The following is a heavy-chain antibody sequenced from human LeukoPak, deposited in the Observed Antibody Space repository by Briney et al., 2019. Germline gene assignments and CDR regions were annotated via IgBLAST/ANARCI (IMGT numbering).Heavy chain of an antibody. CDR2: IFYSGST. CDR3: ARHPLKAYVSDWFDP. CDR1: GGSISSRSYY. Sequence: SEALSLTCTVSGGSISSRSYYWGWLRQPPGEGLEWIASIFYSGSTYHNPSLKSRVTISVDTSKSQLSLKLSSVTDADTAVYFCARHPLKAYVSDWFDPWGQGTLVTVSS. D-gene: IGHD3-10*02. V-gene: IGHV4-39*01. J-gene: IGHJ5*02.